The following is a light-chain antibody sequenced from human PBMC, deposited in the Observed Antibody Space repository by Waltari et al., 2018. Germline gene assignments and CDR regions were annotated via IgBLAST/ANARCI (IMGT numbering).Light chain of an antibody. CDR1: QRVGSK. CDR3: LQYSHWPPWT. Sequence: EIEMTQSPATLSVSPGERATLSCRASQRVGSKFAWYQQKPGQAPRLLIYDAYTRATGIPARFSGSGSGTEFTLTISSLQSDDFAVYHCLQYSHWPPWTFGQGTKVEIK. CDR2: DAY. J-gene: IGKJ1*01. V-gene: IGKV3-15*01.